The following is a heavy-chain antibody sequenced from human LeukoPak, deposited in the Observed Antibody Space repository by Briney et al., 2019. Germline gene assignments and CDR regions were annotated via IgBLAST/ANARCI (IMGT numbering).Heavy chain of an antibody. CDR2: ISGSGGST. Sequence: GGSLRLSCAASGFTFSSYAMSWVRQAPGKGLEWVSAISGSGGSTYYADSVKGRFTISRDNSKNTLYLQLDSLRAEDTAVYYCAKGYNWNYGGEFYYWGQGTLVTVSS. J-gene: IGHJ4*02. CDR1: GFTFSSYA. D-gene: IGHD1-7*01. CDR3: AKGYNWNYGGEFYY. V-gene: IGHV3-23*01.